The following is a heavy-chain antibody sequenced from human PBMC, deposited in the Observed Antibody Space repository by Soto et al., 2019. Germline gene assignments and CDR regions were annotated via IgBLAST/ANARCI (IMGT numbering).Heavy chain of an antibody. V-gene: IGHV4-30-4*01. J-gene: IGHJ5*02. CDR1: GGSISSGDYY. CDR3: AREVPIRVTTSDWFDP. Sequence: SETLSLTCTVSGGSISSGDYYWSWIRQPPGKGLEWIGYIYYSGSTYYNPSLKSRVTISVDTSKNQFSLKLSSVTAADTAVYYCAREVPIRVTTSDWFDPWGQGTLVTVSS. D-gene: IGHD4-17*01. CDR2: IYYSGST.